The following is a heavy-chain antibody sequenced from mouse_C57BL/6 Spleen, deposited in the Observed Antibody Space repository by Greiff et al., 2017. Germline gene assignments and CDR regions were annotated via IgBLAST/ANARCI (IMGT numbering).Heavy chain of an antibody. V-gene: IGHV1-64*01. CDR3: ARHGSGSRYFDV. Sequence: VQLQQPGAELVKPGASVKLSCKASGYTFTSYWMHWVKQRPGQGLEWIGMIHPNSGSTNYNEKFKSKATLTVDKSSSTAYMQHSNLTSEDSAVFYCARHGSGSRYFDVWGTGTTGTVSS. J-gene: IGHJ1*03. CDR2: IHPNSGST. CDR1: GYTFTSYW. D-gene: IGHD1-1*01.